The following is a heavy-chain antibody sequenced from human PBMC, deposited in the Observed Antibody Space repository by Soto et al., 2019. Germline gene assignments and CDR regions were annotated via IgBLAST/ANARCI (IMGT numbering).Heavy chain of an antibody. CDR1: GGSFSGYY. J-gene: IGHJ6*01. Sequence: PSETLSLTCAVYGGSFSGYYWSWIRQPPGKGLEWSGEINHSGSTNYNPSLKSRVTISVDTSKNQFSLKLSSVTAADTAVYYCARVHYYDNVNGMEVWGQGTTVTASS. V-gene: IGHV4-34*01. CDR2: INHSGST. D-gene: IGHD3-22*01. CDR3: ARVHYYDNVNGMEV.